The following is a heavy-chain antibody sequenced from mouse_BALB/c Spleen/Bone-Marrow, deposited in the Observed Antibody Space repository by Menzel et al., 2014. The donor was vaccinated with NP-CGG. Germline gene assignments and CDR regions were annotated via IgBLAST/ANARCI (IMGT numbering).Heavy chain of an antibody. D-gene: IGHD2-1*01. J-gene: IGHJ2*01. CDR3: ARGIYYGNYFDY. Sequence: VQLKQSGPELVKPGASVKMSCKASGYTFTDYYMDWVKQSHGESFEWIGRVNPYNGGTSYNQKFKGKATLTVDKSSSTAYMELNSLTSEDSAVCYCARGIYYGNYFDYWGQGTTLTVSS. V-gene: IGHV1-19*01. CDR1: GYTFTDYY. CDR2: VNPYNGGT.